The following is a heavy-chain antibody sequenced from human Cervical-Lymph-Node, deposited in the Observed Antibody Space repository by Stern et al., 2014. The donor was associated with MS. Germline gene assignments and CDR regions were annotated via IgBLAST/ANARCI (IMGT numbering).Heavy chain of an antibody. CDR3: AILRGDTGLHY. D-gene: IGHD3-16*01. CDR2: IYPGDSDT. CDR1: GYSFTHFW. Sequence: MQLVQSGAEVKKPGESLRISCKGSGYSFTHFWVGWVRQMPGQGLEWMGIIYPGDSDTRYSQSFKGPVTNSADRSITSASLQWSSLKASDAAIYYCAILRGDTGLHYWGQGTLVTVSS. V-gene: IGHV5-51*03. J-gene: IGHJ4*02.